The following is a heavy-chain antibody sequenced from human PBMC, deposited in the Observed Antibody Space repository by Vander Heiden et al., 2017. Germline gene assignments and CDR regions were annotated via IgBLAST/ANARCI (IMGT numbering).Heavy chain of an antibody. V-gene: IGHV3-9*01. CDR1: GFTFDDYA. CDR2: ISWNSGSI. D-gene: IGHD1-26*01. Sequence: EVQLVESGGGLVQPGRSLRLSCAASGFTFDDYAMHWVRQAPGKGLEWVSGISWNSGSIGYADSVKGRVTISRDNAKNSLYRQMNSLRAEDTALYYCAKDSRIGSQWELRGWFDPWGQGTLVTVSS. CDR3: AKDSRIGSQWELRGWFDP. J-gene: IGHJ5*02.